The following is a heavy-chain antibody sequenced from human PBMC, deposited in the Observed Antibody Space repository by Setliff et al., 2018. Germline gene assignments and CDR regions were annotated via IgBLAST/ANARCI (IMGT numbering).Heavy chain of an antibody. Sequence: SETLSLTCTVSGGSISRGSYDRSWIRQPAGKGLEWIGRIYTSGSTNYNPSLKSRVTISVDTSKNQFSLKLSSVTAADTAVYYCARGGYSYGLGGFPLDYWGQGTLVTVSS. V-gene: IGHV4-61*02. D-gene: IGHD5-18*01. CDR1: GGSISRGSYD. J-gene: IGHJ4*02. CDR2: IYTSGST. CDR3: ARGGYSYGLGGFPLDY.